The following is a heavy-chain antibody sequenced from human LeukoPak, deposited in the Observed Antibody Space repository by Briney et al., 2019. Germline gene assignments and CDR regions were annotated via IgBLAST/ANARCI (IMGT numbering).Heavy chain of an antibody. CDR1: GGSISSYY. Sequence: PPETLSLTCTVSGGSISSYYWSWIRQPPGKGLEWIGNIHYSGSTNYNPSLKSRVTISVDTSKNQFSLKLSSVTAADTAVYYCARVFEVGASIIYAFDIWGQGTMVTVSS. D-gene: IGHD1-26*01. CDR2: IHYSGST. V-gene: IGHV4-59*01. J-gene: IGHJ3*02. CDR3: ARVFEVGASIIYAFDI.